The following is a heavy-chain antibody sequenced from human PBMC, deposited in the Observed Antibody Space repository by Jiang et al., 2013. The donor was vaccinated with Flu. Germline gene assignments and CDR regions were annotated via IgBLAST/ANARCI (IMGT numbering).Heavy chain of an antibody. J-gene: IGHJ4*02. CDR3: ARRRAKWYDY. Sequence: KPSETLSLTCTVSGGSISSYYWSWIRQPPGKGLEWIGYIYYSGSTNYNPSLKSRVTISVDTSKNQFSLKLSSVTAADTAVYYCARRRAKWYDYWGQGTLVTVSS. V-gene: IGHV4-59*08. CDR1: GGSISSYY. D-gene: IGHD2-15*01. CDR2: IYYSGST.